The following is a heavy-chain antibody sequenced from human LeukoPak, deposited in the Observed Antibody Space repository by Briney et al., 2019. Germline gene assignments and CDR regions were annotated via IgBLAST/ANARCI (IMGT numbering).Heavy chain of an antibody. J-gene: IGHJ6*03. Sequence: PSETLSLTCTVSGGSMSNYYWSWIRQPPGKGLEWIAYILYSGSTNYNPPLKSRVTISIDTSKNRFSLKLSSVTAADTAVYYCARAPFYYYMDVWGKGTTVTVSS. CDR3: ARAPFYYYMDV. CDR1: GGSMSNYY. CDR2: ILYSGST. V-gene: IGHV4-59*01.